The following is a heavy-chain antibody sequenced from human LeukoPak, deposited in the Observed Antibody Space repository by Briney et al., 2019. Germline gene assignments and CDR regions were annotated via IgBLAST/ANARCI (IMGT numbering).Heavy chain of an antibody. J-gene: IGHJ4*02. Sequence: GRSLRLSCAASGFTFSSYAMHWVRQAPGKGLEWVAVISYDGSNKYYADSVKGRFTISRDNSKNTLYLQMNSLRAEDTAVYYCASDDYGLFDYWGQGTLVTVSS. CDR1: GFTFSSYA. V-gene: IGHV3-30*04. D-gene: IGHD3-16*01. CDR2: ISYDGSNK. CDR3: ASDDYGLFDY.